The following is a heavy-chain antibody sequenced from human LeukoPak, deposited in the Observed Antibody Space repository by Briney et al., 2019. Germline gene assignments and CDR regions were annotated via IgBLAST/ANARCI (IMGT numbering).Heavy chain of an antibody. CDR1: GFTFRSYA. J-gene: IGHJ4*02. Sequence: GGSLRLSCTASGFTFRSYALSWVRQAPGKGLEWVSATTGSGDKLFYADSVKGRFTISRDNAKNSLYLQMNSLRAEDTAVYYCAREAAQYSSSSDFDYWGQGTLVTVSS. D-gene: IGHD6-6*01. CDR3: AREAAQYSSSSDFDY. V-gene: IGHV3-23*01. CDR2: TTGSGDKL.